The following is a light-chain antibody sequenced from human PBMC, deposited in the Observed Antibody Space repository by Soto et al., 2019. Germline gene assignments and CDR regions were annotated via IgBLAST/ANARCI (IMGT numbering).Light chain of an antibody. CDR1: QSISSY. CDR3: QQSYSTPR. J-gene: IGKJ5*01. V-gene: IGKV1-39*01. Sequence: DIQMTQSPSSLSSSVGDRFTITCRASQSISSYLNWYQQKPGKAPKLLIYAASSLQSGVPSRFSGSGSGTDFTLTISSLQPEDFATYYWQQSYSTPRFCQGRRLEI. CDR2: AAS.